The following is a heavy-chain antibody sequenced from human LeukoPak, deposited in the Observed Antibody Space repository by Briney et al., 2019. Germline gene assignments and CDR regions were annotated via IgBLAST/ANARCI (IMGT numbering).Heavy chain of an antibody. CDR3: ASGSGSYRTPYYYMDV. V-gene: IGHV3-53*01. CDR2: IYSGGST. CDR1: GFTVSSNY. D-gene: IGHD3-10*01. J-gene: IGHJ6*03. Sequence: GGSLRLSCAASGFTVSSNYMSWVRQAPGKGLEWVSVIYSGGSTYYAHSVKGRFTISRDNSKNTLYLQMNGLRAEDTAVYYCASGSGSYRTPYYYMDVWGTGTTVTVSS.